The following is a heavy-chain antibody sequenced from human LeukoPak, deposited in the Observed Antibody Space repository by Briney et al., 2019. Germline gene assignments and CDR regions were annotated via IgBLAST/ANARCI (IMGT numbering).Heavy chain of an antibody. CDR2: VKQDGTEK. CDR1: GFTFRDYW. D-gene: IGHD1-20*01. Sequence: GGSLRLSCEASGFTFRDYWMTWVRQAPGKGLEWVANVKQDGTEKFYVDSVKGRFTISRDNGKNSLYLQMNSLRAEDTAVYYCARGITGTKGISQFDYWGQGTLVTVSS. J-gene: IGHJ4*02. CDR3: ARGITGTKGISQFDY. V-gene: IGHV3-7*01.